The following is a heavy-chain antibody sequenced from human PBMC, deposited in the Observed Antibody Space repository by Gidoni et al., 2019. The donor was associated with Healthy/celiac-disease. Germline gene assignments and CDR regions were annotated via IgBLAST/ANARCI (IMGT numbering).Heavy chain of an antibody. Sequence: EVQLVESGGCLVQPGGSLRLSCAASGVTFSSYWMSWVRQAPGKGLEWVANIKQDGSEKYYVDSVKGRVTISRDNAKNSLYLQMNSLSAEDTAVYYCARADYGDYCFDYWGQGTLVTVSS. J-gene: IGHJ4*02. CDR3: ARADYGDYCFDY. D-gene: IGHD4-17*01. CDR1: GVTFSSYW. V-gene: IGHV3-7*04. CDR2: IKQDGSEK.